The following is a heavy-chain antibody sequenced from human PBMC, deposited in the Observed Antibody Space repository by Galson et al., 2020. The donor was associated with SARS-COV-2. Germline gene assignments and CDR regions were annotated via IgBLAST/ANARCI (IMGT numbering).Heavy chain of an antibody. J-gene: IGHJ4*02. Sequence: GGSLRLSCAASGFTFSDYYMSWIRQAPGKGLEWVSYISSRGTTIYYADSVKGRFTISRDNASNSLSLQMNSLRADDTAVYYCARYCSGSNCLLGSFDYWGQGTLVTVSS. V-gene: IGHV3-11*01. CDR3: ARYCSGSNCLLGSFDY. CDR2: ISSRGTTI. CDR1: GFTFSDYY. D-gene: IGHD2-15*01.